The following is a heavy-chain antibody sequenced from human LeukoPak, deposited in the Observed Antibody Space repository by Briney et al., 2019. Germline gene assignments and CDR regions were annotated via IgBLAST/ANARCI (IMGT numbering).Heavy chain of an antibody. CDR3: SKDLRYSSSWYFDY. J-gene: IGHJ4*02. D-gene: IGHD6-13*01. Sequence: GRTLCLTCAVSGFTFSSYGLHWVRQAPRQGLEWVAVRLYYGSNKYYSDPVKSRFTIYRDNSKNKLYLQMNSLRAEDTAVYYCSKDLRYSSSWYFDYWGRGTLVTVSS. CDR2: RLYYGSNK. CDR1: GFTFSSYG. V-gene: IGHV3-30*18.